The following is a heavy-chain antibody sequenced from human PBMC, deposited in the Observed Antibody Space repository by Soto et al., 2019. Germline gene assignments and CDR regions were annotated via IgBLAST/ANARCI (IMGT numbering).Heavy chain of an antibody. V-gene: IGHV3-74*01. D-gene: IGHD3-10*01. J-gene: IGHJ3*02. CDR3: ARGTGPGGI. CDR2: INGEGGSI. CDR1: GFTFNNYW. Sequence: EMQLVESGGGLVQPGGSLRLSCAASGFTFNNYWMHWVRQPPGKGLEWVSRINGEGGSITYADSGEGRFTISRDKAKNMGYLQMNSLRAEDTAVYYCARGTGPGGIWGQGTMVTVSS.